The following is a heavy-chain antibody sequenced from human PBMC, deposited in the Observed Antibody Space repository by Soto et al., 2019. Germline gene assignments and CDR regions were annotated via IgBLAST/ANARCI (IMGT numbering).Heavy chain of an antibody. V-gene: IGHV3-48*03. D-gene: IGHD3-16*01. Sequence: EVQLVESGGGLVQPGGSLRLSCAASGFTFSSYEMNWVRQAPGKGLEWVSYISSSGKTRYYADSVKGRITISRDNAKNSLYLQMNSLRAEDTAVYYCATYPWGSSIDYWGQGPLVTVSS. CDR3: ATYPWGSSIDY. J-gene: IGHJ4*02. CDR2: ISSSGKTR. CDR1: GFTFSSYE.